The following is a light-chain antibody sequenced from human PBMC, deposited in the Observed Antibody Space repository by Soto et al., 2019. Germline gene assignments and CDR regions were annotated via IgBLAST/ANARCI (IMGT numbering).Light chain of an antibody. J-gene: IGLJ1*01. CDR2: QVT. CDR3: TSYSSSDIFYV. Sequence: QSVLTQPASVSGSPGQPITISCTGTSSDIGGYYYVSWYQHHPGKAPKLLIYQVTNRPSRVSNRFSGSKSGNTASLTISGLQADDEADYYCTSYSSSDIFYVFGTGTKVTV. V-gene: IGLV2-14*01. CDR1: SSDIGGYYY.